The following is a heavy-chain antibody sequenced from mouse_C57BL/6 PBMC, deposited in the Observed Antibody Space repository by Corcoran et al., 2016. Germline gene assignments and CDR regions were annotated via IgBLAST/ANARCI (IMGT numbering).Heavy chain of an antibody. CDR3: ASSGSPWFAY. Sequence: EVQLQQSGPELVKPGASVKISCKASGYTFTDYYMNWVKQSHGKSLEWIGDINPNNGGTSYNQKFKGKATLTVDKSSSTAYMELRSLTSEDSAVYYCASSGSPWFAYWGQGTLVTVSA. V-gene: IGHV1-26*01. D-gene: IGHD4-1*01. J-gene: IGHJ3*01. CDR1: GYTFTDYY. CDR2: INPNNGGT.